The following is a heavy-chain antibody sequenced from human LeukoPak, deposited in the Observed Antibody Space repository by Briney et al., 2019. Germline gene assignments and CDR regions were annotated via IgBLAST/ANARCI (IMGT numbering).Heavy chain of an antibody. CDR2: IRYDGSNK. D-gene: IGHD3-22*01. CDR1: GFTFSHSA. V-gene: IGHV3-30*02. J-gene: IGHJ4*02. Sequence: GGSLRLSCAASGFTFSHSAMSWVRQAPGKGLEWVAFIRYDGSNKYYADSVKGRFTISRDNSKNTLYPQMNSLRAEDTAVYYCAKDRYYYDSSGYYYFDYWGQGTLVTVSS. CDR3: AKDRYYYDSSGYYYFDY.